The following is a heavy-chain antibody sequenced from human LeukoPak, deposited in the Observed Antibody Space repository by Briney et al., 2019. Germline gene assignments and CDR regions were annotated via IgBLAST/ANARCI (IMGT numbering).Heavy chain of an antibody. CDR3: ARGGGGGSYYDFWSGYRARYDY. J-gene: IGHJ4*02. CDR1: GGSFSGYY. V-gene: IGHV4-34*01. Sequence: PSETLSLTCAVYGGSFSGYYWSWIRQPPGKGLEWIGEINHSGSTNYNPSLKSRVTISVDTSKNQFSLKLSSATAADTAVYYCARGGGGGSYYDFWSGYRARYDYWGQGTLVTVSS. D-gene: IGHD3-3*01. CDR2: INHSGST.